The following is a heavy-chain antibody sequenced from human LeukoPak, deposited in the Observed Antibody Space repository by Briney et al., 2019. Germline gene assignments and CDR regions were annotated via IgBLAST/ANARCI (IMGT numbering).Heavy chain of an antibody. J-gene: IGHJ4*02. CDR3: ARDTVTTGFDY. CDR1: GGSISSTTYY. Sequence: SETLSLTCTVSGGSISSTTYYWGWIRQPPGKGLEWIGNIYYRGSTYYNPSLKSRVTISVDKSKNQLSLKLSSVTAADTAVYYCARDTVTTGFDYWGQGTLVTVSS. D-gene: IGHD4-11*01. CDR2: IYYRGST. V-gene: IGHV4-39*07.